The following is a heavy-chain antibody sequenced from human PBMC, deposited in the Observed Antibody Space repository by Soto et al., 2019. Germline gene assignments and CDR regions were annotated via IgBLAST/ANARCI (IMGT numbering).Heavy chain of an antibody. V-gene: IGHV3-23*01. J-gene: IGHJ4*02. CDR2: XXXXXXX. Sequence: EVQLLESGGGLIQPGGSVRLSCAASGFTFSSYAMTWVRQAPGKGLEWXXXXXXXXXXXXADSXKGRFTXSXDXSKNTXXXXXXXXXXXXXXXXXXXXXXXCDNWGQGTLVTVSS. CDR1: GFTFSSYA. CDR3: XXXXXCDN.